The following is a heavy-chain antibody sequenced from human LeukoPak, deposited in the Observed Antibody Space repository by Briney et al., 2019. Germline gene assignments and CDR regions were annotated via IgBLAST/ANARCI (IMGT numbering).Heavy chain of an antibody. V-gene: IGHV4-39*01. D-gene: IGHD1-14*01. CDR2: IYYSGST. J-gene: IGHJ4*02. CDR3: ARRAEMEPLDY. Sequence: SETLSLTCTVSGGSISSSNYYWGWIRQPPGKGLEWIGSIYYSGSTYYNPSLKSRVTISVDTSKNQFSLKLSSVTAADTAVYYCARRAEMEPLDYWGQGTLVTVSS. CDR1: GGSISSSNYY.